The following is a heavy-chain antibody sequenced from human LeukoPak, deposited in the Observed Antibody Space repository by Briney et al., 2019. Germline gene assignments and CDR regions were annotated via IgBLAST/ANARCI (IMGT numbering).Heavy chain of an antibody. J-gene: IGHJ4*02. V-gene: IGHV4-39*01. CDR3: ARRRQLAIDY. Sequence: SETLSLTCTVSGGSIISSGHYWDWIRQPAGKGLEWIGSISYSGSTYYNPSLKSRVTISRDTSENQSSLKLSSVTAADTAVYYCARRRQLAIDYWGQETLVTVAS. CDR1: GGSIISSGHY. CDR2: ISYSGST. D-gene: IGHD6-6*01.